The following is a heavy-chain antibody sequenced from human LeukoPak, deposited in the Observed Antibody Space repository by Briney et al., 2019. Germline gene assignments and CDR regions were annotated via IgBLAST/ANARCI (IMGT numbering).Heavy chain of an antibody. CDR3: APNWNLDY. J-gene: IGHJ4*02. CDR1: GFTFSSYA. D-gene: IGHD1-1*01. Sequence: PGGSLRLSCADSGFTFSSYAMSWVRQAPGKGLEWMSAISASGGSTYYADSVKGRFTISRDNSKNTLYLQMNSLRPEDTAIYYCAPNWNLDYWGQGSLVTVSS. V-gene: IGHV3-23*01. CDR2: ISASGGST.